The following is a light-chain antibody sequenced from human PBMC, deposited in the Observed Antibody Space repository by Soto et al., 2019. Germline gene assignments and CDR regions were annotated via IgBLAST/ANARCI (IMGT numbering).Light chain of an antibody. CDR1: QSVSNKY. CDR3: QQRNNWPPT. Sequence: EIVLTQSPGTLSLSPGERATLSCRASQSVSNKYLAWYQQKPGQAPRLLIYDASNRATGIPDRFSGSGSGTDFTLTISSLEPEDFALYFCQQRNNWPPTFGGGTKVE. CDR2: DAS. V-gene: IGKV3D-20*02. J-gene: IGKJ4*01.